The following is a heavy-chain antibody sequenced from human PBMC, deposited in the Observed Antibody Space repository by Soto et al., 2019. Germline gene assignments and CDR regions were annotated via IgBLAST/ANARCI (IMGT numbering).Heavy chain of an antibody. V-gene: IGHV4-59*01. J-gene: IGHJ5*02. D-gene: IGHD2-15*01. CDR2: IYYSGST. CDR1: GGSISSYY. CDR3: ARGGGCSGGSCYPYNWFDX. Sequence: PSETLSLTCTVSGGSISSYYWSWIRQPPGKGLEWIGYIYYSGSTNYNPSLKSRVTISVDTSKNQFSLKLSSVTAADTAVYYCARGGGCSGGSCYPYNWFDXWGQGTLVTVSS.